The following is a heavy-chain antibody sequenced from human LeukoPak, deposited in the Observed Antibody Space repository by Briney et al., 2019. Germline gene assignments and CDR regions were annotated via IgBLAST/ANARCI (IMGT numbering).Heavy chain of an antibody. Sequence: GGSLRLSCAASGFTFSSYGMHWVRQAPGKGLEWVAVIWYDGSNKYYVDSVKGRFTISRDNSKNTLYLQMNSLRAEDTAVYYCARDDLYYYYMDVWGKGTTVTVSS. CDR1: GFTFSSYG. CDR2: IWYDGSNK. D-gene: IGHD2-15*01. V-gene: IGHV3-33*01. CDR3: ARDDLYYYYMDV. J-gene: IGHJ6*03.